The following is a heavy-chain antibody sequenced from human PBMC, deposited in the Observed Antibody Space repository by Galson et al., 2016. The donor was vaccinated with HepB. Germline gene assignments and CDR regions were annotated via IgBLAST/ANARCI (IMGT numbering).Heavy chain of an antibody. CDR3: ARDSFSRGDF. CDR1: GFSFSNSW. J-gene: IGHJ4*02. V-gene: IGHV3-7*01. CDR2: IKQDGSAQ. D-gene: IGHD3-3*02. Sequence: LILSCAASGFSFSNSWMSWVRQAPGKGLEWVANIKQDGSAQYYVDSVKGRFTISRDNADNSLYLQMNSLRAEDTAVYYCARDSFSRGDFWGQGTLVTVSS.